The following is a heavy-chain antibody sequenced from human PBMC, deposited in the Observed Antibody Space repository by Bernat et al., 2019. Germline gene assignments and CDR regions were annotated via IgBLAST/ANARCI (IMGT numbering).Heavy chain of an antibody. Sequence: QVQLQESGPGLVKPSQTLSLTCTVSGGSISSGGYYWSWIRQHPGKGLEWIGYIYYSGSTYYNPSFKSRVTISVDTSKNQFSLKLSSVTAADTAVYYCARMPASSGWYWYCDYWGQGTLVTVSS. D-gene: IGHD6-19*01. CDR2: IYYSGST. J-gene: IGHJ4*02. CDR3: ARMPASSGWYWYCDY. CDR1: GGSISSGGYY. V-gene: IGHV4-31*03.